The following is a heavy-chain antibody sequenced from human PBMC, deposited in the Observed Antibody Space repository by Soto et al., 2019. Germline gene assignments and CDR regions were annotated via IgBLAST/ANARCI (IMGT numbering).Heavy chain of an antibody. CDR2: ISGSGGST. D-gene: IGHD6-19*01. V-gene: IGHV3-23*01. J-gene: IGHJ4*02. Sequence: EVQLLESGGGLVQPGGSLRLSCAASGFTFSSYAMSWVRQALGKGLEWVSAISGSGGSTYYADSVKGRFTISRDNSKNTMYLQMNSLRAEDTAVYYCARRSSGWYFDYCVQGTLVTVSS. CDR1: GFTFSSYA. CDR3: ARRSSGWYFDY.